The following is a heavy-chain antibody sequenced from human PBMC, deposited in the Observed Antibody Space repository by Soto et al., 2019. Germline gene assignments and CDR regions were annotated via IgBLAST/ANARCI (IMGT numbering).Heavy chain of an antibody. V-gene: IGHV1-8*01. CDR3: ARGVTEGVDY. CDR2: LQPSSGRT. CDR1: GYSFTSLD. D-gene: IGHD1-26*01. J-gene: IGHJ4*02. Sequence: QVQLVQSGAEVREPGASVKVSCKASGYSFTSLDINWVRQTTGQGLEWMGWLQPSSGRTGYAQKLQGRVTMTRDTSINTAYMELSSLTSDDTAFYYCARGVTEGVDYWGQGTLVTVCS.